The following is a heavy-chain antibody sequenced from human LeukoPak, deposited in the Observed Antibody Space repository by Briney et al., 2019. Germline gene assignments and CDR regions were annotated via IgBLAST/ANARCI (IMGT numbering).Heavy chain of an antibody. CDR2: ITHSGST. CDR3: AVTGGSYRIDY. D-gene: IGHD1-26*01. J-gene: IGHJ4*02. Sequence: SETLSLTCGVYGGPFSGYYWTWIRQPPGKGLEWIGEITHSGSTNYNPSLKSRLTISVDTSKNQFSLKLSSVTAADTAVYYCAVTGGSYRIDYWGQGTLVTVSS. CDR1: GGPFSGYY. V-gene: IGHV4-34*01.